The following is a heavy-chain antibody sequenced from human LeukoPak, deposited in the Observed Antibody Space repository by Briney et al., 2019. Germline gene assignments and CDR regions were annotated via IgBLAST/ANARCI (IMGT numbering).Heavy chain of an antibody. D-gene: IGHD6-13*01. CDR2: IPGSGGGT. J-gene: IGHJ4*02. V-gene: IGHV3-23*01. Sequence: GGSLRLSCAASGFTFSTYAMSWVRQAPGKGLEWVSSIPGSGGGTNYADSVKGRFTISRDNSKNTLFLQMNSLRAEDTAVYYCAKGGIASTGFGYWGQGTLVTVSS. CDR1: GFTFSTYA. CDR3: AKGGIASTGFGY.